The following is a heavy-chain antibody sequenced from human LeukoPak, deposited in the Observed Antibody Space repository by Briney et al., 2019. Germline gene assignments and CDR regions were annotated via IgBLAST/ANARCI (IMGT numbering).Heavy chain of an antibody. J-gene: IGHJ4*02. D-gene: IGHD3-22*01. V-gene: IGHV4-39*01. CDR1: GGSISSSSYY. CDR2: IYYSGST. Sequence: PSGTLSLTRTVSGGSISSSSYYWGWIRQPPGKGLEWIGTIYYSGSTYYNSSLKSRVTISVDTSKNQFSLKLSSVTAADTAVYYCASGRWLLLPYWGQGTLVTVSS. CDR3: ASGRWLLLPY.